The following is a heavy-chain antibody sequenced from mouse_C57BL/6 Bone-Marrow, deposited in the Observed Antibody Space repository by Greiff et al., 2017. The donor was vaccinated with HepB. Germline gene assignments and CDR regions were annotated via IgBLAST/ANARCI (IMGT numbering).Heavy chain of an antibody. CDR2: IYPRSGNT. J-gene: IGHJ2*01. CDR1: GYTFTSYG. CDR3: DGNLGDFDD. Sequence: QVQLKESGAELARPGASVKLSCKASGYTFTSYGISWVKQRTGQGLEWIGEIYPRSGNTYYNEKFKGKATLTADKSSSTAYMELRSLTSEDSAVYFCDGNLGDFDDWGQGTTLTVSS. V-gene: IGHV1-81*01. D-gene: IGHD2-1*01.